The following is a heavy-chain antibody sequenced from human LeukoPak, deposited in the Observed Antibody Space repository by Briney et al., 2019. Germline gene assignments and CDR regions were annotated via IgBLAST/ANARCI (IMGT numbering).Heavy chain of an antibody. Sequence: PSETLSLTCTVSGGSISSYYWSWIRQPAGKGLEWIGRIYTSGSTNYNPSLKSRVTMSVDTSKNQFSLKLSSVTAADTAVYYCARAPGYCSGGSRYTRGPFDYWGQGTLVTVSS. CDR2: IYTSGST. D-gene: IGHD2-15*01. CDR1: GGSISSYY. J-gene: IGHJ4*02. CDR3: ARAPGYCSGGSRYTRGPFDY. V-gene: IGHV4-4*07.